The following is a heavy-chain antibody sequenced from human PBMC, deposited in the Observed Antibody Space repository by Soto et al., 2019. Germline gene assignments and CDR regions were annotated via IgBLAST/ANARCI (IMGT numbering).Heavy chain of an antibody. CDR1: GGSISSGDYY. Sequence: PSEPLSLPCSVSGGSISSGDYYWSWIRQPPGKGLEWIGCMFYTGTTYYNPSLKSRITISMDTSKNQFSLRLTSVTAADTAEYHCARVVRFCSSPSCRGRNWFDPWGQGTRVT. CDR3: ARVVRFCSSPSCRGRNWFDP. D-gene: IGHD2-2*01. V-gene: IGHV4-30-4*01. J-gene: IGHJ5*02. CDR2: MFYTGTT.